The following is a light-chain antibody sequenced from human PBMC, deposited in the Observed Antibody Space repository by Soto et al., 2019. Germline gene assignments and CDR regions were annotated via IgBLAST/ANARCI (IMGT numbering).Light chain of an antibody. CDR2: EVI. J-gene: IGLJ2*01. CDR3: SSYTSSSTYVV. V-gene: IGLV2-14*01. CDR1: SSDVGAYNY. Sequence: QSVLTQPPSASGSPGQSVTISCTGTSSDVGAYNYVSWYQQLPGKAPKLIIYEVINRPSGVSNRFSGSKSGNSASLTISGLQAEDEADYYCSSYTSSSTYVVFGGGTKVTVL.